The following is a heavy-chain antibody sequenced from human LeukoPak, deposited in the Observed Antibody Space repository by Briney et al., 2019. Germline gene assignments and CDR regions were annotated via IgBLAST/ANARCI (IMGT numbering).Heavy chain of an antibody. CDR2: ISWNSGSI. CDR3: AKDGASYYYGMDV. CDR1: GFTFSNYA. V-gene: IGHV3-9*01. J-gene: IGHJ6*02. Sequence: PGGSLRLSCAASGFTFSNYAMSWVRQAPGKGLEYVSGISWNSGSIGYADSVKGRFTISRDNAKNSLYLQMNSLRAEDTALYYCAKDGASYYYGMDVWGQGTTVTVSS.